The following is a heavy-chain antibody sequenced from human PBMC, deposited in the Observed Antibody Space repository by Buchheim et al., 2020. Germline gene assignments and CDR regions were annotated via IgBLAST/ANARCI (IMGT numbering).Heavy chain of an antibody. CDR1: GGSISSGGYY. Sequence: QVQLQESGPGLVKPSQTLSLTCTVSGGSISSGGYYWSWIRQHPGKGLEWIGYIYYSGSTYYNPSLKSRVTISVDTSKNQFSLKLSSVTAADTAVYYCARVTMITFGGVIVNTGRPFDIWGQGT. CDR2: IYYSGST. V-gene: IGHV4-31*03. D-gene: IGHD3-16*02. J-gene: IGHJ3*02. CDR3: ARVTMITFGGVIVNTGRPFDI.